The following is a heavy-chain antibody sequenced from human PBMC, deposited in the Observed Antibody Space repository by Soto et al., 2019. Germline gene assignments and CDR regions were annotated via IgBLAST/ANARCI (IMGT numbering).Heavy chain of an antibody. V-gene: IGHV1-2*02. CDR1: GYTFTGYY. CDR2: INPNSGGT. CDR3: ARGLYCSSTSCYTRLGVNAFDI. Sequence: ASVKVSCKASGYTFTGYYMHWVRQAPGQGLEWMGWINPNSGGTNYAQKFQGRVTMTRDTSISTAYMELSRLRSDDTAVYYCARGLYCSSTSCYTRLGVNAFDIWGQGTMVTVSS. D-gene: IGHD2-2*02. J-gene: IGHJ3*02.